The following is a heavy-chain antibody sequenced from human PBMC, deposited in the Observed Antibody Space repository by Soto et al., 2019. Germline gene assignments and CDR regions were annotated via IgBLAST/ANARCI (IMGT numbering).Heavy chain of an antibody. CDR3: ARHGKLSSVTNYFDS. CDR1: GYSFTIYC. J-gene: IGHJ4*02. Sequence: PGESLKISCDGSGYSFTIYCIALVLQMPGKGLECMWIIYPGDSDTRYSPSFQCQVTISVDKSINTAYLQWSSLRASDTAIYYCARHGKLSSVTNYFDSWGQGALVTVSS. D-gene: IGHD1-1*01. CDR2: IYPGDSDT. V-gene: IGHV5-51*01.